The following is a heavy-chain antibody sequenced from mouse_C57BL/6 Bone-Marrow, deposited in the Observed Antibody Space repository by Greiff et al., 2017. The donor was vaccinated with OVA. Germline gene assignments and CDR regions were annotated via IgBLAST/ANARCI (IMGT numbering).Heavy chain of an antibody. V-gene: IGHV1-64*01. Sequence: QVQLQQPGAELVKPGASVKLSCKASGYTFTSYWMHWVKQRPGQGLEWIGMIHPNSGRTNYNEKFKSKATLTVDKSSSTAYMQLSSLTSEDSAVYYCARSTMITARCYFDYWGQGTTLTVSS. CDR2: IHPNSGRT. D-gene: IGHD2-4*01. J-gene: IGHJ2*01. CDR3: ARSTMITARCYFDY. CDR1: GYTFTSYW.